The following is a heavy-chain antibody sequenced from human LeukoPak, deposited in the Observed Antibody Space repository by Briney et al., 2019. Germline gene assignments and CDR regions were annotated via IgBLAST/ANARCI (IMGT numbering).Heavy chain of an antibody. D-gene: IGHD2-2*01. CDR1: GFTVSSSY. CDR2: IYNGGTT. Sequence: GGSLRLSCAASGFTVSSSYMTWVRQAPGKGLEWVSVIYNGGTTYYADSVKGRFTISRDNSKITLYLQMNSLRAEDTAVYYCARGIPYCSNTSCYESLYGMDVWGQGTTVTVSS. V-gene: IGHV3-53*01. J-gene: IGHJ6*02. CDR3: ARGIPYCSNTSCYESLYGMDV.